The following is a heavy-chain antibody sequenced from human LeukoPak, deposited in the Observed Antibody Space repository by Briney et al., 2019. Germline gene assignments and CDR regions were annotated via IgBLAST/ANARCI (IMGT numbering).Heavy chain of an antibody. Sequence: GGSLRLSCAASGFTFSSYAMSWVRQAPGKGLEWVSTISGSGSGGSTYYADSVKGRFTISRDNSKDTLYLQMNSLRAEDSAVYYCAKLLAVTNSYYFNYWGQGTLVTVSS. V-gene: IGHV3-23*01. D-gene: IGHD6-19*01. CDR1: GFTFSSYA. CDR2: ISGSGSGGST. CDR3: AKLLAVTNSYYFNY. J-gene: IGHJ4*02.